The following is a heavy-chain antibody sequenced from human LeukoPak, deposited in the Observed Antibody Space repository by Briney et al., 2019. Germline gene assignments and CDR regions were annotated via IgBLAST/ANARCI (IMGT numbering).Heavy chain of an antibody. CDR2: IYSGGTT. Sequence: GGSLRLSCAASGFTVSTNCMTWVRQAPGKGLEWVSTIYSGGTTYYADSVMGRFTISRDNSKSTLYLQMNSLRAEDTAVYYCGRYYVMDVWGQGTSVTVSS. CDR1: GFTVSTNC. J-gene: IGHJ6*02. V-gene: IGHV3-53*01. CDR3: GRYYVMDV.